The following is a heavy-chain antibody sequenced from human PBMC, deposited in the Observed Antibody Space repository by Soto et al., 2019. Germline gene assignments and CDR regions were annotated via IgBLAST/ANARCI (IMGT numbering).Heavy chain of an antibody. V-gene: IGHV1-69*01. CDR2: IIPIFGTA. CDR1: GGTFSSYA. CDR3: ARDPDYYDSSGPRNFDY. Sequence: QVQLVQSGAEVKKPGSSVKVSCKASGGTFSSYAISWVRQAPGQGLEWMGGIIPIFGTANYAQKFQGRVTITAVESTSTAYMELSSLRSEDTAVYYCARDPDYYDSSGPRNFDYWGQGTLVTVSS. D-gene: IGHD3-22*01. J-gene: IGHJ4*02.